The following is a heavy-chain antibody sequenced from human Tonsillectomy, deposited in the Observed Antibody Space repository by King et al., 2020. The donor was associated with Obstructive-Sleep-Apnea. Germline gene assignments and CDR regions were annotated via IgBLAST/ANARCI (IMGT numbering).Heavy chain of an antibody. Sequence: VQLVQSGGGVVQPGGSLRLSCAASGFTFSSYGMHWVRQAPGKGLEWVAFIRYDGSNKYYADSVKGRFTISRDNSKNTLYLQMNSLRAEDTAVYYCAKCSPHCSGGSCYDYWGQGTLVTVSS. CDR1: GFTFSSYG. CDR2: IRYDGSNK. J-gene: IGHJ4*02. CDR3: AKCSPHCSGGSCYDY. V-gene: IGHV3-30*02. D-gene: IGHD2-15*01.